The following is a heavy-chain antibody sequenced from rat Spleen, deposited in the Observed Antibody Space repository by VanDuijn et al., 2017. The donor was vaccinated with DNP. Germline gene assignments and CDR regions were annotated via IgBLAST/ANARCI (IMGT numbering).Heavy chain of an antibody. CDR1: GFSLTSNA. V-gene: IGHV2-72*01. CDR2: IWAGGYT. Sequence: QVQLEESGPGLMQPSETLSLTCTVSGFSLTSNAVGWIRQPLGKGLMWLGTIWAGGYTDYNSALKSRLSISRDTSKSQFFLKMNSLQTEDTAIYFCTRRGFYYVDWYWYFDFWGPGTMVTVSS. CDR3: TRRGFYYVDWYWYFDF. J-gene: IGHJ1*01. D-gene: IGHD1-12*02.